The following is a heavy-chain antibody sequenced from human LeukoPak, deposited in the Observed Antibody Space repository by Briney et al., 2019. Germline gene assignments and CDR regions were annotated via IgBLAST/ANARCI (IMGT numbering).Heavy chain of an antibody. V-gene: IGHV4-39*07. J-gene: IGHJ4*02. D-gene: IGHD3-22*01. Sequence: SETLSLTCTVSGGSISSSSYYWGWIRQPPGKGLEWIGSIYYSGSTYYNPSLKSRVTISVDTSKNQFSLKLSSVTAADTAVYYCARGAPRRYYYDSSGYLQFDYWGQGTLVTVSS. CDR1: GGSISSSSYY. CDR2: IYYSGST. CDR3: ARGAPRRYYYDSSGYLQFDY.